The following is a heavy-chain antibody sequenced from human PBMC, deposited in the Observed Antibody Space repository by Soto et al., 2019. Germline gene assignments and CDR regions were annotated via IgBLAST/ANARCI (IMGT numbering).Heavy chain of an antibody. CDR3: ATNYYDSSGYYSGFDY. V-gene: IGHV4-31*03. Sequence: TSETLSLTCTVSGGSINNGGYYWSWIRQHPGKGLEWIGYIYYSGSTYYNPSLKSRVTISVDTSKNQFSLKLSSVTAADTAVYYCATNYYDSSGYYSGFDYWGQGTLVTVS. CDR2: IYYSGST. J-gene: IGHJ4*02. CDR1: GGSINNGGYY. D-gene: IGHD3-22*01.